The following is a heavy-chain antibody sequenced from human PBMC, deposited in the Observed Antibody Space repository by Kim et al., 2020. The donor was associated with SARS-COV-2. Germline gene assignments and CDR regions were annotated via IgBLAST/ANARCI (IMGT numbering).Heavy chain of an antibody. CDR2: IPILGTA. CDR3: ARDRL. Sequence: IPILGTANYAQKFQRRVTITADDSTTTAYMELSSLRSEDTAVYYCARDRLWGQGTLVTVSS. V-gene: IGHV1-69*11. J-gene: IGHJ4*02.